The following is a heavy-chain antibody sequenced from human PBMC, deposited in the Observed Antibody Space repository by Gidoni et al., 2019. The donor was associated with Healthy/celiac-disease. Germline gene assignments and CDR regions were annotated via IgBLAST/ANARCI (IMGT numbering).Heavy chain of an antibody. CDR2: IYYSGST. CDR3: ARGEAIAAREAYYFDY. D-gene: IGHD6-6*01. CDR1: GGSISSYY. V-gene: IGHV4-59*01. Sequence: QVQLQESGPGLVKPSETLSLTCTVSGGSISSYYWSWIRQPPGKGLEWIGYIYYSGSTNYNPSLKSRVTISVDMSKNQFSLKLSSVTAADTAVYYCARGEAIAAREAYYFDYWGQGTLVTVSS. J-gene: IGHJ4*02.